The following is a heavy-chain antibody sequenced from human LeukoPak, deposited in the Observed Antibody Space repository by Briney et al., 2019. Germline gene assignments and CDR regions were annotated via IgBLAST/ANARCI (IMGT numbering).Heavy chain of an antibody. Sequence: GGSLRLSCAASGFTFSSYAMSWVRQAPGKGLEWVSAISGSGGSTYYADSVKGRFTISRDNSKNTLYLQMNSLRPEDTAVYTKGGYYGSGEIDYWGQGTLVTVSS. CDR2: ISGSGGST. V-gene: IGHV3-23*01. CDR3: GGYYGSGEIDY. D-gene: IGHD3-10*01. CDR1: GFTFSSYA. J-gene: IGHJ4*02.